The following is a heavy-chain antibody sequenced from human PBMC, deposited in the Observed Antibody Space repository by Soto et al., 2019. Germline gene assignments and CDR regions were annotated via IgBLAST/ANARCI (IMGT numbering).Heavy chain of an antibody. V-gene: IGHV4-39*01. CDR3: ARARITGSARGFFDY. CDR1: GGSISSSDFY. J-gene: IGHJ4*02. Sequence: SETLSLTCTVSGGSISSSDFYWGWIRQPPGKGLEWIGSVSYSGSTYYNPSLKSRVTISVDTSNNQFSLILNSVTAADTAVYYCARARITGSARGFFDYWGQKTLVTVSS. D-gene: IGHD1-20*01. CDR2: VSYSGST.